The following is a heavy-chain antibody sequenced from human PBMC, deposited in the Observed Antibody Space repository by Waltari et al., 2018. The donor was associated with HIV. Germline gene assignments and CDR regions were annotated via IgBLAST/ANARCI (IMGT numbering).Heavy chain of an antibody. CDR1: AFTLRTHR. CDR2: ISSSSSYI. V-gene: IGHV3-21*01. CDR3: ARVDGYKCLDY. D-gene: IGHD5-12*01. Sequence: EVQLVEAGGGLVKPGGSLRLSCAASAFTLRTHRLNRVRQAPGKGLEWVSSISSSSSYIYYADSVKGRFTISRDNAKNSLYLQMNSLRAEDTAVYYCARVDGYKCLDYWGQGTLVTVSS. J-gene: IGHJ4*02.